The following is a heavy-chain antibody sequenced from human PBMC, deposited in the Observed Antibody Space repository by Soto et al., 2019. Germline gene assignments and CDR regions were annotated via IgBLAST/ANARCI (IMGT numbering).Heavy chain of an antibody. J-gene: IGHJ4*02. Sequence: GGSLRLACAASGFTFSNYGMNWVRRAPGKGLEWVSSTSSRSSYIYYTDSVKGRFSISRDNAKDSLYLQMNSLRAEDTAVYYCARGGFYGDYFDYWGQGTLVTVSS. CDR3: ARGGFYGDYFDY. D-gene: IGHD4-17*01. CDR1: GFTFSNYG. CDR2: TSSRSSYI. V-gene: IGHV3-21*01.